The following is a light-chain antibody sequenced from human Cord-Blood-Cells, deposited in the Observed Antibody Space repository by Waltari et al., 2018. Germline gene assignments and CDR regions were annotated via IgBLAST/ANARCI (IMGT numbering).Light chain of an antibody. CDR2: DVR. J-gene: IGLJ1*01. Sequence: QSALTQPASVSGSPGQSITISCTGTSSDVGGYNYVSWYQQHPGKAPKLMIYDVRNRPSVVSNRFAGSKSGNTASLTISGLQAEDEADYYCSSYTSSSTLVFGTGTKVTVL. CDR1: SSDVGGYNY. V-gene: IGLV2-14*01. CDR3: SSYTSSSTLV.